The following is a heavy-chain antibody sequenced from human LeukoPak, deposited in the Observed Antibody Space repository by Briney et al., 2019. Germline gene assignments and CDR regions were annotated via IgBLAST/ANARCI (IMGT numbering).Heavy chain of an antibody. V-gene: IGHV1-18*01. D-gene: IGHD3-3*01. Sequence: ASVKVSCKASGYTFTSYGISWVRQAPGQGLEWMGWISAYNGNTNYAQKLQGRVTMTTDTSTSTAYMELRSLRSDDTAVYYCARDVSYDFWSGYYPFDYRGQGTLVTVSS. CDR1: GYTFTSYG. CDR3: ARDVSYDFWSGYYPFDY. CDR2: ISAYNGNT. J-gene: IGHJ4*02.